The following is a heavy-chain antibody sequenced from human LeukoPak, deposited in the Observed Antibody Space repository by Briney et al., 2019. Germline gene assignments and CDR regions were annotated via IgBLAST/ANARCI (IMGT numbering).Heavy chain of an antibody. Sequence: GGSLRLSCAASGFTFSSYEMNWVRQAPGKGLEWVSYISSSGTPIHYADSVKGRFTISRDNAKNSLFLQMNSLRAEDTAVYYCAREKTACGGDCYDSWGQGTLVTVSS. CDR1: GFTFSSYE. D-gene: IGHD2-21*01. J-gene: IGHJ4*02. CDR2: ISSSGTPI. CDR3: AREKTACGGDCYDS. V-gene: IGHV3-48*03.